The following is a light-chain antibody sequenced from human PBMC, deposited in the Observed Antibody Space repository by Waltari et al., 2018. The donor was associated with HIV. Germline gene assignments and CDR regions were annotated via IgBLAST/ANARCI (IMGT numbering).Light chain of an antibody. CDR2: DDN. CDR3: QSYDSRNHWV. CDR1: SRSIGSNS. J-gene: IGLJ3*02. Sequence: NFMLTQSHSVSESPGKTVTISCTLSSRSIGSNSVQWSHQRPGSAPTTVIFDDNQRPSWVPDRFSGSIDSSSNSASLTISGLKTEDEADYYCQSYDSRNHWVFGGGTKLTVL. V-gene: IGLV6-57*03.